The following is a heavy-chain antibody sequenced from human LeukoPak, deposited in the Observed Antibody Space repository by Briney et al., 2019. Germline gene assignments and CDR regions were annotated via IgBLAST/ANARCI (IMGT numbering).Heavy chain of an antibody. V-gene: IGHV3-48*03. J-gene: IGHJ4*02. CDR1: GFISNDYE. D-gene: IGHD3-10*01. CDR3: SRPRVVRGGGFLY. Sequence: PGGSLRLSCAVAGFISNDYEMSWVRQAPGKGPEWVSYISNGGDTIYYADSVKGRFVISRDTAKNSLYLQMNNLRVEDTAIYYCSRPRVVRGGGFLYWGRGTLVTVSS. CDR2: ISNGGDTI.